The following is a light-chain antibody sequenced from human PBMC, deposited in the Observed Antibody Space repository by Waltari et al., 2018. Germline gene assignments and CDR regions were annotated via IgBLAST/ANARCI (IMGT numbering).Light chain of an antibody. Sequence: QSVLSQPASVSGSPGQSITISCTGSSSDFRNFQFVSWYQQHSGEVPKLVIYDVTNRPSGVSDRFFGSKSHNSASLTISGLQPEDEADYFCCSFTAFNTYVFGTGTLVTVL. CDR1: SSDFRNFQF. CDR2: DVT. V-gene: IGLV2-14*03. CDR3: CSFTAFNTYV. J-gene: IGLJ1*01.